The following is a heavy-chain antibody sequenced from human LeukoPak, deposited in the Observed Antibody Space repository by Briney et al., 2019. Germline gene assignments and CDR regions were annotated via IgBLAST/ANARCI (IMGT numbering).Heavy chain of an antibody. Sequence: GGSLRLSCAASGFTFRSYAMNWVRQAPGKGLEWVSTISAGGGSTYYADSVKGRFTISRDDSKNTLYLQMNSLRADDTALYYCARDYCSGGSCYLFDYWGRGTLVTVSS. D-gene: IGHD2-15*01. CDR2: ISAGGGST. V-gene: IGHV3-23*01. J-gene: IGHJ4*02. CDR1: GFTFRSYA. CDR3: ARDYCSGGSCYLFDY.